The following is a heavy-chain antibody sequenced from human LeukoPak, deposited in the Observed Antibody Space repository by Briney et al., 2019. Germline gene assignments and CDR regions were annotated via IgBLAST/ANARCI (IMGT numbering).Heavy chain of an antibody. CDR1: GGSISSHY. CDR3: AGDRSEGGSYGYGRFDS. CDR2: IYYSGST. J-gene: IGHJ4*02. V-gene: IGHV4-59*11. Sequence: PSETLSLTCTVSGGSISSHYWSWIRQPPGKGLEWIGYIYYSGSTNYNPSLKSRVTMSVDTSKNQFSLKLSSVTAADTAVYYCAGDRSEGGSYGYGRFDSWGQGNLVTVCS. D-gene: IGHD5-18*01.